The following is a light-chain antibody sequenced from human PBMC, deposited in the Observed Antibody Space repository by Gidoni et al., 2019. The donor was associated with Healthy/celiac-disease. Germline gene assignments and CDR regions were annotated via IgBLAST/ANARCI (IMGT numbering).Light chain of an antibody. CDR2: DAY. CDR3: QQRSNWPL. Sequence: EIVLTQSPATLSLSPVERATLSCRASQSVSSYLDWYQQKPGQAPRLLTYDAYNRATDIPARFSGSWSGTVFTLTISILEPEDFAVYYCQQRSNWPLFXGXTKVXIK. CDR1: QSVSSY. J-gene: IGKJ4*01. V-gene: IGKV3-11*01.